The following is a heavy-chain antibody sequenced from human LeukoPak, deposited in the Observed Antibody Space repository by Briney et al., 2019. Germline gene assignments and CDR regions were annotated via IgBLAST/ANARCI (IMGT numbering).Heavy chain of an antibody. CDR3: ARTIEGTTEFDS. CDR1: GGSISGYY. V-gene: IGHV4-4*07. Sequence: SETLSLTCTVSGGSISGYYWNWLRQPAGKGLEWIGRISPSGSPEYRSSLMSRLTMSADTSKTQFSLRLTSVTAADAAMYYCARTIEGTTEFDSWGQGTLITVSS. CDR2: ISPSGSP. J-gene: IGHJ5*01. D-gene: IGHD5-12*01.